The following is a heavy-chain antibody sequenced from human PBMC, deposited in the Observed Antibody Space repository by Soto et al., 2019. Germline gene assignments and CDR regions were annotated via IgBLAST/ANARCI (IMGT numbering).Heavy chain of an antibody. D-gene: IGHD4-17*01. CDR1: GFTFSNAW. CDR2: IKSKTDGGTT. J-gene: IGHJ5*02. V-gene: IGHV3-15*01. Sequence: EVQLVESGGGSVKPGGSLRLSCAASGFTFSNAWMCWVRQAPGKGLEWVGRIKSKTDGGTTDYAAPVKGRFTISRDNSKTTLYLKMNSLKTEDTAVYYCTTGFASPGDYLEWFDPWGQGTLFTVSS. CDR3: TTGFASPGDYLEWFDP.